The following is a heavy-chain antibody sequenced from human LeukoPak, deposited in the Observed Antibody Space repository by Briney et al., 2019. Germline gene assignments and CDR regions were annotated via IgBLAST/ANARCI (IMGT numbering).Heavy chain of an antibody. Sequence: SETLSLICSVSGDSIKSNSHYWGWVRQPPGKGLEWIGYIYYSGSTNYNPSLKSRVTISVDTSKNQFSLKLSSVTAADTAVYYCARQGIAAAGTPDFDYWGQGTLVTVSS. D-gene: IGHD6-13*01. CDR1: GDSIKSNSHY. V-gene: IGHV4-61*05. CDR2: IYYSGST. CDR3: ARQGIAAAGTPDFDY. J-gene: IGHJ4*02.